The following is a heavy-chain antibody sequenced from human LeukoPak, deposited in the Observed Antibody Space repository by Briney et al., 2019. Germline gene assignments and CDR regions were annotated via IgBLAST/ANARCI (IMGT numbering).Heavy chain of an antibody. J-gene: IGHJ4*02. Sequence: PSETLSLTCTVSGYSISSGYYWGWIRQPPGKGLEWIGSIYHSGSTYYNPSLKSRVTISVDTSKNQFSLKLSSVTAADTAVYYCARAIGGYYDYWGQGTLVTVSS. D-gene: IGHD3-22*01. CDR1: GYSISSGYY. CDR2: IYHSGST. V-gene: IGHV4-38-2*02. CDR3: ARAIGGYYDY.